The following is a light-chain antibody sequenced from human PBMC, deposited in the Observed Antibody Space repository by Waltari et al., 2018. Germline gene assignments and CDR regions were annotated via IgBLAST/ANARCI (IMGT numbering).Light chain of an antibody. Sequence: DIVMTQSPATLSVSPGERATLSCRASQSIGSNLAWYQRKPGQAPSFLIYGASTRATGIPARFSGSGSGTEFTLTISSLQSADFAVYYCQQYNNWPETFGQGTKVEIK. CDR2: GAS. J-gene: IGKJ1*01. CDR1: QSIGSN. V-gene: IGKV3-15*01. CDR3: QQYNNWPET.